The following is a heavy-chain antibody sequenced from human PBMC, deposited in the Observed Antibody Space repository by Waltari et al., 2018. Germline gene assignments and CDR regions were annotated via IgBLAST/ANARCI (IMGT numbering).Heavy chain of an antibody. CDR2: ITSGGGDT. CDR1: GFQFSNFA. J-gene: IGHJ4*02. V-gene: IGHV3-23*01. Sequence: QLLESGGGWIQPGGSLRLSCVASGFQFSNFAISWVRQAPGKGLEWVSGITSGGGDTYYADSVRGRFTISRDNARNRLYLQMNSLRDEDTAVYYCAKEIHTIGRPCFDCWGQGVRVTVSS. CDR3: AKEIHTIGRPCFDC.